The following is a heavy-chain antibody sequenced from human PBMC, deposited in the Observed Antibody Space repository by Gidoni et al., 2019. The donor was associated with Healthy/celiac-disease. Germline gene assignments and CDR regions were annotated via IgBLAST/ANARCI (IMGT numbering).Heavy chain of an antibody. Sequence: QVQLQESGPGLVKPSETLSLTCTVSGGSISSYYWSWIRQPPGKGLEWIGYIYYSGSTNYNPSLKSRVTISVDTSKNQFSLKLSSVTAADTAVYYCARRERNGGNSGYYYYGMDVWGQGTTVTVSS. J-gene: IGHJ6*02. CDR1: GGSISSYY. D-gene: IGHD2-21*02. V-gene: IGHV4-59*08. CDR3: ARRERNGGNSGYYYYGMDV. CDR2: IYYSGST.